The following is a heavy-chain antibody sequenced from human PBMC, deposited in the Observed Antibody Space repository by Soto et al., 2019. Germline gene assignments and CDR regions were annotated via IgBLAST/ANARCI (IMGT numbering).Heavy chain of an antibody. D-gene: IGHD3-3*01. Sequence: ASVKVSCKASGYTFTGNYMHWVRQAPGQGLEWMGWINPNSGGTNYAQKFQGWVTMTRDTSISTAYMELSRLRSDDTATYYCAHVAPGYYDFWSGYWGYDHGMDVWGQGTTVTVSS. CDR2: INPNSGGT. CDR3: AHVAPGYYDFWSGYWGYDHGMDV. V-gene: IGHV1-2*04. J-gene: IGHJ6*02. CDR1: GYTFTGNY.